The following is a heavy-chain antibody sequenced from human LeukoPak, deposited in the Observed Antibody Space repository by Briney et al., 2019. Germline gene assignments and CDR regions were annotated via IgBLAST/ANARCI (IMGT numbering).Heavy chain of an antibody. Sequence: ASVKVSCKASGYTFTSYGISWVRQAPGQGLEWMGWISAYNGNTNYAQKLQGRVTMTTDTSTSTAYMELRSLRSDDTAVYYCARDRYCSGTSCSNWFDPWGQGTLVTVSS. V-gene: IGHV1-18*01. D-gene: IGHD2-2*01. CDR3: ARDRYCSGTSCSNWFDP. J-gene: IGHJ5*02. CDR2: ISAYNGNT. CDR1: GYTFTSYG.